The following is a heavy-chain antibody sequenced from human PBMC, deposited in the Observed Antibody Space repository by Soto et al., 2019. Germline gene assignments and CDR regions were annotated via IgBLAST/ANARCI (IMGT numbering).Heavy chain of an antibody. CDR3: AKAPGIAAAGTNFDY. D-gene: IGHD6-13*01. J-gene: IGHJ4*01. V-gene: IGHV3-30*18. CDR2: ISYDGGSNK. Sequence: GGSLRLSCAASGFTFSSYGMHWVRQAPGKGLEWVAVISYDGGSNKYYADSVKGRFTISRDNSKNTLYLQMISLRAEDTAVYYCAKAPGIAAAGTNFDYWGHGTLVTVSS. CDR1: GFTFSSYG.